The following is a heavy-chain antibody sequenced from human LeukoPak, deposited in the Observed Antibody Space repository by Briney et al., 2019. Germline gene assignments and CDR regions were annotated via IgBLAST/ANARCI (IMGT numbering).Heavy chain of an antibody. J-gene: IGHJ3*02. Sequence: GGSLRLSCAASAFTFSSYTMNWVRQAPGKGLEWVAVISYDGSNKYYADSVKGRFTISRDNSKNTLYLQMNSLRAEDTAVYYCAKDHWDYGIDYAFDIWGQGTMVTVSS. V-gene: IGHV3-30*18. CDR1: AFTFSSYT. CDR2: ISYDGSNK. D-gene: IGHD1-7*01. CDR3: AKDHWDYGIDYAFDI.